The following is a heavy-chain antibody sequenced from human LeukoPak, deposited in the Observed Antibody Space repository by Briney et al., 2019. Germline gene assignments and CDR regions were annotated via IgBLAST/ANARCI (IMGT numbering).Heavy chain of an antibody. CDR1: GFTFSSYA. CDR3: ARVGDVNDMDV. V-gene: IGHV3-23*01. Sequence: SGGSLRLSCAASGFTFSSYAMSWVRQAPGKGLEWVSAIIGSGSSTYYADSVKGRFTISRENAKNSLYLQMNSVRADDTAVYYCARVGDVNDMDVWGQGTTVTVSS. J-gene: IGHJ6*02. CDR2: IIGSGSST. D-gene: IGHD3-16*01.